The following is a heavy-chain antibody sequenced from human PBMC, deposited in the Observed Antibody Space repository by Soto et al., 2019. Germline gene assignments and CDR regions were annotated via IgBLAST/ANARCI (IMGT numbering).Heavy chain of an antibody. D-gene: IGHD3-16*01. CDR2: INPTGGPT. CDR1: GYTFAYYF. CDR3: ARAKELGTIRFDY. Sequence: QVQLVQSGAEEKKPGASVRISCKASGYTFAYYFIHWVRQAPGQGLEWMGVINPTGGPTTYSQKFQGRVTMTRDTSTSTAYMDLSGLKSEDTAIYYCARAKELGTIRFDYWGQGTLVTVSS. V-gene: IGHV1-46*01. J-gene: IGHJ4*02.